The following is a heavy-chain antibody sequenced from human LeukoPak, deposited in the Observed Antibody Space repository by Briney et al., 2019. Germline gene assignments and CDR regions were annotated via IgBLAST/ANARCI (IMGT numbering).Heavy chain of an antibody. V-gene: IGHV5-51*01. CDR3: ARLMRIVVVPAAMSCGMDV. CDR2: IFPGDSDT. D-gene: IGHD2-2*01. Sequence: GESLKISCKGSGYSFTSYWIGWVRQMPGKGLEWMVIIFPGDSDTRYSPSFQGQVTMSADKSISTAYQQWSSLKASDTAMYYCARLMRIVVVPAAMSCGMDVWGQGTTVSVSS. J-gene: IGHJ6*02. CDR1: GYSFTSYW.